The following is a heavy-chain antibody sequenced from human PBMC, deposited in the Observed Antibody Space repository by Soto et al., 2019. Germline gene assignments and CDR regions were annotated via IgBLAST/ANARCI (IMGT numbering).Heavy chain of an antibody. V-gene: IGHV4-30-2*01. J-gene: IGHJ5*02. CDR3: ARGNYDFWSGYYDSSWFDP. CDR1: GGSISSGGYS. Sequence: SETLSLTCAVSGGSISSGGYSWSWIRQPPGKGLEWIGYIYHSGSTYYNPSLKSRVTISVDRSKNQFSLKLSSVTAADTAVYYCARGNYDFWSGYYDSSWFDPWGQGTLVTVSS. CDR2: IYHSGST. D-gene: IGHD3-3*01.